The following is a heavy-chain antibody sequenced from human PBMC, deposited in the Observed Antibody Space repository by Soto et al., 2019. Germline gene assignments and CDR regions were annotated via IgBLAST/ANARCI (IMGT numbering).Heavy chain of an antibody. CDR3: ARESRITMVRGEDY. D-gene: IGHD3-10*01. J-gene: IGHJ4*02. CDR1: GGSISSGDYY. CDR2: IYYSGST. Sequence: PSETLSLTCTVSGGSISSGDYYWSWIRQPPGKGLEWIGYIYYSGSTYYNPSLKSRVTISVDTSKNQFSLKLSSVTAADTAVYYCARESRITMVRGEDYWGQGTLVTVSS. V-gene: IGHV4-30-4*01.